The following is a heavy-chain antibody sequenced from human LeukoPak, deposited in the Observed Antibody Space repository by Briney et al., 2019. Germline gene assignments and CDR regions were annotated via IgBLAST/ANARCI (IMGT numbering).Heavy chain of an antibody. J-gene: IGHJ4*02. D-gene: IGHD3-22*01. CDR3: ARVDYYDSSGPFDY. CDR1: GYTFTSYG. Sequence: GASVKVSCKASGYTFTSYGISWVRQAPGQGPEWMGWISAYNGNTNYAQKLQGRVTMTTDTSTSTAYMELRSLRSDDTAVYYCARVDYYDSSGPFDYWGQGTLVTVSS. CDR2: ISAYNGNT. V-gene: IGHV1-18*01.